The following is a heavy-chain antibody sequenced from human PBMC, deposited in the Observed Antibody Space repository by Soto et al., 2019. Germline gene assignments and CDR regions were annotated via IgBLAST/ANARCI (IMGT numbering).Heavy chain of an antibody. CDR2: INHSGST. Sequence: SKTLSLTCAVYGGSFSGYYWSWIRQPPGKGLEWIGEINHSGSTNYNPSLKSRVTISVDTSKNQFSLKLSSVTAADTAVYYCAREPYDILTGYLNYFDYWGQGTLVTVSS. V-gene: IGHV4-34*01. CDR1: GGSFSGYY. J-gene: IGHJ4*02. CDR3: AREPYDILTGYLNYFDY. D-gene: IGHD3-9*01.